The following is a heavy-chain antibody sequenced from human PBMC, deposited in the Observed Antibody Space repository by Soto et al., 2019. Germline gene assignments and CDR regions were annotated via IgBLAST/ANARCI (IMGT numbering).Heavy chain of an antibody. V-gene: IGHV3-74*01. CDR3: ARGYTMIVVVYGMDV. CDR2: ISPDGNVA. J-gene: IGHJ6*02. Sequence: GGSLRLSCEAPGFTFSTYWIHWVRQAPGEGLVWVSRISPDGNVAHYADSLKGRFTASRDNAKNTVYLQMTSLRADDTAFYYCARGYTMIVVVYGMDVWGQGTTVTVSS. CDR1: GFTFSTYW. D-gene: IGHD3-22*01.